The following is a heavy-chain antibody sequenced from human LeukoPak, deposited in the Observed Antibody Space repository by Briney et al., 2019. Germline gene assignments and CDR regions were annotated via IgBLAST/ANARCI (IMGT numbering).Heavy chain of an antibody. Sequence: GGSLRLSCGASGFTFSRYTMNWVRQAPGKGLEWVASISTSSIYKYYGDPVKGRFTISRDNAKNSLYLQMNSLRDEDTAVYYCARDRLRWQTFFDYWGQGTLVTVSS. J-gene: IGHJ4*02. D-gene: IGHD4-17*01. V-gene: IGHV3-21*01. CDR2: ISTSSIYK. CDR1: GFTFSRYT. CDR3: ARDRLRWQTFFDY.